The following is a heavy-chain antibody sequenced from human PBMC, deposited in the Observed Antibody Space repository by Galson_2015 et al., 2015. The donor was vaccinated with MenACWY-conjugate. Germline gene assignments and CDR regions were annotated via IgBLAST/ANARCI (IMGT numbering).Heavy chain of an antibody. CDR3: VVAAAGDFDY. J-gene: IGHJ4*02. Sequence: ETLSLTCTVSGASITGSNYWWVWIRQPPGEGLEWIASVFKSGISNYTPSLKSRVTISIDESKNQFSLKLNSVTAADTAVYYCVVAAAGDFDYWGQGTLVSVSS. D-gene: IGHD6-13*01. CDR2: VFKSGIS. CDR1: GASITGSNYW. V-gene: IGHV4-39*01.